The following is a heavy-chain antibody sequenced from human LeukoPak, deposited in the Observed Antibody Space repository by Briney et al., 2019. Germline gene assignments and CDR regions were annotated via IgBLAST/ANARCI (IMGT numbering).Heavy chain of an antibody. CDR2: ISWNSGSI. Sequence: GGSLRLSCAASGFTFDDYAMHWVRQAPGKGLEWVSGISWNSGSIGYADSVKGRFTISRDNAKNSVYLQMNSLRVEDTAVYYCARDSPRRFDYWGQGTLVTVSS. CDR1: GFTFDDYA. J-gene: IGHJ4*02. V-gene: IGHV3-9*01. CDR3: ARDSPRRFDY.